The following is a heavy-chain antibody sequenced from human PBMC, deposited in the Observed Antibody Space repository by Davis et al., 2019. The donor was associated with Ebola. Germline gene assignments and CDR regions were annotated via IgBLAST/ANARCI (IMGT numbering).Heavy chain of an antibody. D-gene: IGHD3-16*01. CDR2: IIPIFGTA. V-gene: IGHV1-69*13. J-gene: IGHJ6*02. CDR1: GGTFSSYA. Sequence: SVKVSCKASGGTFSSYAISWVRQAPGQGLEWMGGIIPIFGTANYAQKFQGRVTITADESTSTAYMELSSLRSEDTAVYYCARLGAPDYYYNYGMDVWGQGTTVTVSS. CDR3: ARLGAPDYYYNYGMDV.